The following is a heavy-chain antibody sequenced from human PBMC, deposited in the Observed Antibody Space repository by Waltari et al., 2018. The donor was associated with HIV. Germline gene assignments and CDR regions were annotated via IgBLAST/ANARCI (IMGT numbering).Heavy chain of an antibody. CDR3: TKEGYAYDFWSGSNSYYGLDV. J-gene: IGHJ6*02. Sequence: LVESGGGSVQPVKSLKLPCAASGFSFSGYWMPGVGQPPGKGLVWVARINSDGSATNYAGSVQGRFSISRDNRNNVLYLYMNRLRVDDTAVYYCTKEGYAYDFWSGSNSYYGLDVWGQGTTVTVSS. V-gene: IGHV3-74*02. D-gene: IGHD3-3*01. CDR2: INSDGSAT. CDR1: GFSFSGYW.